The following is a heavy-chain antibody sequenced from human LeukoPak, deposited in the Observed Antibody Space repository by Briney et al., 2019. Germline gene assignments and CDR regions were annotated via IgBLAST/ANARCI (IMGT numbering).Heavy chain of an antibody. CDR1: GSTFSSYW. CDR3: ASGYCSSGRCYGDY. D-gene: IGHD2-15*01. CDR2: IKQDGSEK. V-gene: IGHV3-7*01. J-gene: IGHJ4*02. Sequence: GGSLRLSCAASGSTFSSYWMSWVRQAPGKGLEWVANIKQDGSEKYYVDSVKGRFTISRDNAKNSLYLQMNSLRAEDTAVYYCASGYCSSGRCYGDYWGQGTLVTVSS.